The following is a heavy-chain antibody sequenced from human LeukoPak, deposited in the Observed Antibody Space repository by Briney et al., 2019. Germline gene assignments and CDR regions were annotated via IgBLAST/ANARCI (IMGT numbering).Heavy chain of an antibody. V-gene: IGHV3-30-3*01. CDR1: GFTFSSYA. CDR2: ISYDGSNK. Sequence: GGSLRLSCAASGFTFSSYAMHWVRQAPGEGLEWVAVISYDGSNKYYADSVKGRFTISRDNSKNTLYLQMNSLRAEDTAVYYCARELWFGEIGYYYYYGMDVWGQGTTVTVSS. D-gene: IGHD3-10*01. CDR3: ARELWFGEIGYYYYYGMDV. J-gene: IGHJ6*02.